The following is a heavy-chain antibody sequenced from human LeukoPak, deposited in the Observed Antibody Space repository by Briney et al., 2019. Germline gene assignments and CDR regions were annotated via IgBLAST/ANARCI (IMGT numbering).Heavy chain of an antibody. V-gene: IGHV4-39*01. D-gene: IGHD3-3*01. Sequence: SETLSLTCTVSGGSISSSSYYWGWIRQPPGKGLEWIGSIYYSGSTYYNSSLKSRVTISVDTSKNQFSLKLSSVTAADTAVYYCASLIRDLYYFDYWGQGTLVTVSS. J-gene: IGHJ4*02. CDR3: ASLIRDLYYFDY. CDR2: IYYSGST. CDR1: GGSISSSSYY.